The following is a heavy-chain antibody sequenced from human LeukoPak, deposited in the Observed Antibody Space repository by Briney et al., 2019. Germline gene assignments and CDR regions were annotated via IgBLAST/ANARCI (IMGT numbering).Heavy chain of an antibody. CDR1: GFTVSHNY. V-gene: IGHV3-53*01. D-gene: IGHD1-7*01. CDR3: ARGPQAENFMNF. Sequence: PGGSLRLSCTASGFTVSHNYMHWVRQAPGKGLEWVSVIHSGGSSYHADSVKGRFTISRDNSKNTVFLQLNSLRAEDTAVYYCARGPQAENFMNFGGRGPLVTVPS. J-gene: IGHJ4*02. CDR2: IHSGGSS.